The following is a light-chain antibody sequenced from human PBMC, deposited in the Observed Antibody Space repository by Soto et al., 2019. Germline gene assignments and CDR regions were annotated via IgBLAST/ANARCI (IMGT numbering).Light chain of an antibody. CDR2: DAS. Sequence: VLTQYTGSLSLSPGERFTLSFSSRQSVGSSLAWYQQKPGQAPRLLIYDASNRATGIPARFSGSGSGTDFTLTISSLEPEDFAVYYCQQRRNWPPGITFGQGTRLEIK. CDR1: QSVGSS. V-gene: IGKV3-11*01. J-gene: IGKJ5*01. CDR3: QQRRNWPPGIT.